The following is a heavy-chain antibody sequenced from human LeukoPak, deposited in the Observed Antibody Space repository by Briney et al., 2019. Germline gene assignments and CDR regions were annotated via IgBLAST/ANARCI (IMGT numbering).Heavy chain of an antibody. CDR3: ARGCSGGSCYLPIDY. CDR1: GYTFTSYG. J-gene: IGHJ4*02. V-gene: IGHV1-18*01. CDR2: ISAYNGNT. Sequence: ASVKVSCKASGYTFTSYGISWVRQAPGQGLEWMGWISAYNGNTNYAQKLQGRVTMTTDTSTSTAHMELRSRRSDDTAVYYCARGCSGGSCYLPIDYWGQGTLVTVSS. D-gene: IGHD2-15*01.